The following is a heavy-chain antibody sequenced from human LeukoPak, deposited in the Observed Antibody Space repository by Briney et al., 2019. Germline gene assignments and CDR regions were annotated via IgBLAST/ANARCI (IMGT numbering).Heavy chain of an antibody. CDR3: ARDLLPLNIPNAFDI. J-gene: IGHJ3*02. D-gene: IGHD2/OR15-2a*01. V-gene: IGHV1-18*01. Sequence: GASVKVSCKASGYAFTSYGISWVRRASGQGLEWMGWISAYNGNTNYAQKLQGRVTMTTDTSTSTAYMELRSLRSDDTAVYYCARDLLPLNIPNAFDIWGQGTMVTVSS. CDR2: ISAYNGNT. CDR1: GYAFTSYG.